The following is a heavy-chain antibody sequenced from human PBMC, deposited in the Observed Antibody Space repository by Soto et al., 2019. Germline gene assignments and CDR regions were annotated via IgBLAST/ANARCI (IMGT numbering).Heavy chain of an antibody. D-gene: IGHD3-9*01. CDR2: INPNSGGT. CDR1: GYTFTGYY. J-gene: IGHJ5*02. CDR3: ARSYDILTGYYNWFDP. V-gene: IGHV1-2*04. Sequence: ASVTVSCKASGYTFTGYYMHWVRQAPGQGLEWMGWINPNSGGTNYAQKFQGWVTMTRDTSISTAYMELSRLRSDDTAVYYCARSYDILTGYYNWFDPWGQGTLVTVSS.